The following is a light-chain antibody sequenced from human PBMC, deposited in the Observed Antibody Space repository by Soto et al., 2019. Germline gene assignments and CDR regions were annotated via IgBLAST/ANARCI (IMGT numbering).Light chain of an antibody. CDR3: QSYDSSLSGWV. V-gene: IGLV1-40*01. CDR2: GNN. Sequence: QSVLTQPPSVSGAPGQRVTISCTGSSSNIGAGYDVHWYQQLPGTAPKLLIFGNNNRTSGVPDRYSGSKSGTSVSLAITGLQPDDQADYDCQSYDSSLSGWVFGGGTKVTVL. CDR1: SSNIGAGYD. J-gene: IGLJ3*02.